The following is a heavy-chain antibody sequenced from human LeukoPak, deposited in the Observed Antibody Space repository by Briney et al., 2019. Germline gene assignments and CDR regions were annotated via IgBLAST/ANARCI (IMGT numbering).Heavy chain of an antibody. CDR2: ISSSGSTI. CDR1: GFTFSDYY. D-gene: IGHD3-22*01. Sequence: PGGSLRLSCAASGFTFSDYYMSWIRQAPGKGLEWVSYISSSGSTIYYADSVKGRFTISRDNAKNSLYLQMNSLRAEDTAVYYCARDLDYYDSSGPWFDPWGQGTLVTVSS. V-gene: IGHV3-11*04. J-gene: IGHJ5*02. CDR3: ARDLDYYDSSGPWFDP.